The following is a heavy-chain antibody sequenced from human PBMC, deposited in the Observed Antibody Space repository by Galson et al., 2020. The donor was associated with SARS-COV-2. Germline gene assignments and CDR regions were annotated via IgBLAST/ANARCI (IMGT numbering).Heavy chain of an antibody. CDR2: ISYDGTKR. Sequence: GGSLRLSCRASGFTFSSSAMHWVRQAPGKGLEWVAIISYDGTKRYNLDSVKGRFTISRDNSKNTLYLQMDSLTTEDTAGYYCARETDDYTSSWYDYWGQGTLVTVSS. CDR1: GFTFSSSA. D-gene: IGHD6-13*01. CDR3: ARETDDYTSSWYDY. J-gene: IGHJ4*02. V-gene: IGHV3-30*04.